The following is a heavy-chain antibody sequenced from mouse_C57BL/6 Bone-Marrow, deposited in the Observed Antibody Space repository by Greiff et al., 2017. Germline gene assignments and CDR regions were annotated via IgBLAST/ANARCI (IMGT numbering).Heavy chain of an antibody. J-gene: IGHJ1*03. CDR2: INYDGSST. Sequence: VQLKESEGGLVQPGSSMKLSCTASGFTFSDYYMAWVRQVPEKGLEWVANINYDGSSTYYLDSLKSRFIISRDNAKNILYLQMSSLKSEDTATYYCARDQIYYYGSSYGYFDVWGTGTTVTVSS. D-gene: IGHD1-1*01. CDR1: GFTFSDYY. CDR3: ARDQIYYYGSSYGYFDV. V-gene: IGHV5-16*01.